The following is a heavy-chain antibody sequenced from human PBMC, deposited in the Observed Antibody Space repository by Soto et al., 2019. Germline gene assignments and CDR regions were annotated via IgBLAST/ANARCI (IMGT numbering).Heavy chain of an antibody. CDR3: ARDLTPGLVDH. Sequence: ASVKVSCKASGYTFTIYGIIWVRQAPGQGLEWMGWISAYNGNTKYAQKLQGRVTVTTDTSTSTAYMELRSLTSDDTAVYYCARDLTPGLVDHWGQGTLVTVSS. V-gene: IGHV1-18*01. CDR2: ISAYNGNT. D-gene: IGHD3-9*01. CDR1: GYTFTIYG. J-gene: IGHJ4*02.